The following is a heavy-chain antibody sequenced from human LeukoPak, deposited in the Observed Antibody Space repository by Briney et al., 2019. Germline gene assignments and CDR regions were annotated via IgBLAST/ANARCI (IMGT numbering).Heavy chain of an antibody. CDR3: ARSPLRVAAPPHY. J-gene: IGHJ4*02. CDR1: GFTFSSYS. CDR2: ISSSSSTI. Sequence: GGSLRLSCAASGFTFSSYSMNWVRQAPGKGLEWVSYISSSSSTIYYADSVKGRFTISRDNAKSSLYLQMNSLRAEDTAVYYCARSPLRVAAPPHYWGQGTLVTVSS. D-gene: IGHD6-13*01. V-gene: IGHV3-48*04.